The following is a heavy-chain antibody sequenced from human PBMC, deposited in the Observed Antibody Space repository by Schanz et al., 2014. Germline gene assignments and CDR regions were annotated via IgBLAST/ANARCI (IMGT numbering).Heavy chain of an antibody. V-gene: IGHV3-30*02. CDR1: GFTFTTFA. CDR2: IWYDGSNK. J-gene: IGHJ4*02. D-gene: IGHD2-2*01. Sequence: EQVLESGGGFVQPGGSLRLSCATSGFTFTTFAMTWVRQAPGKGLEWVAFIWYDGSNKYYADSVKGRFTISRDNSKNTLYVQMNSLRAEDTAVYYCAKSMYSTSWAFDFWGQGAQVTVSS. CDR3: AKSMYSTSWAFDF.